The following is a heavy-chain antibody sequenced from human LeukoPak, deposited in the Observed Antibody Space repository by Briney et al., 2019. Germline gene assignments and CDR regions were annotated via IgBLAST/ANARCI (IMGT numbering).Heavy chain of an antibody. CDR2: ISWNSGSI. CDR1: GFTFDDYA. V-gene: IGHV3-9*03. Sequence: GGSLRLSCAASGFTFDDYAMHWVRQAPGKGLEWVSGISWNSGSIGYADSVKGRFTISRDNAKNSLYLQMNSLRAEDMALYYCAKEGDGYNYGFDCWGQGTLVTVSS. J-gene: IGHJ4*02. D-gene: IGHD5-24*01. CDR3: AKEGDGYNYGFDC.